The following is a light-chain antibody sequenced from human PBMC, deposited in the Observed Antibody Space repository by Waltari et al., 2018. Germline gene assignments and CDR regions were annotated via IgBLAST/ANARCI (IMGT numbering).Light chain of an antibody. Sequence: DIVVTQSPLSLPVTPGEPASISCKSSQSLMYSNGYNYLDWYLQKPGQSPQLLICLGSNRASGVPDRFSGSGSGTDFTLKISRVEAEDVGVYYCMQGVQLPHTFGPGTKVEIK. V-gene: IGKV2-28*01. CDR3: MQGVQLPHT. CDR1: QSLMYSNGYNY. CDR2: LGS. J-gene: IGKJ3*01.